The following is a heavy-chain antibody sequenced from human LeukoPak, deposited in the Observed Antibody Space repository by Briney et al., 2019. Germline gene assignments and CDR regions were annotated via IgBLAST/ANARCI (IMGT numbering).Heavy chain of an antibody. J-gene: IGHJ6*02. D-gene: IGHD2-21*01. CDR2: INDSGTT. CDR1: GGSFREYY. V-gene: IGHV4-34*01. CDR3: ASGVTVVVITTKYNGMDV. Sequence: SETLSLTCVCHGGSFREYYWTWIRQPPGKGLEWIGEINDSGTTNYNPSLNSRVTISVDTSKNQVSLTLRSVTAADTAVYYCASGVTVVVITTKYNGMDVWGQGTTVTVSS.